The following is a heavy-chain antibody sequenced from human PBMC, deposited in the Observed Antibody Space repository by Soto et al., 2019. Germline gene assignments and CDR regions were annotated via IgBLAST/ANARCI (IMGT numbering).Heavy chain of an antibody. CDR3: MRDPHDYGVPAGGMDV. V-gene: IGHV4-61*01. D-gene: IGHD4-17*01. CDR2: IYYTGST. Sequence: QVQLQESGPGLVKPSETLSLTCTVSGGSVSSGTHYWSWIRQPPGKGLEWIGYIYYTGSTKYNPSLKSRVTVSVDTSKNQFSLKMSSVTAADTAVYYCMRDPHDYGVPAGGMDVWGHGTTVTVSS. J-gene: IGHJ6*02. CDR1: GGSVSSGTHY.